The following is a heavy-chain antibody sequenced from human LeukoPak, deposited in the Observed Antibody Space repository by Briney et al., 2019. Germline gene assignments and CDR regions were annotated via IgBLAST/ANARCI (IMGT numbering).Heavy chain of an antibody. D-gene: IGHD3-22*01. CDR3: ARVRGDSSGDY. J-gene: IGHJ4*02. Sequence: SETLSLTCTASGGSIPSGSYYWSWIRQHPGKGLEWIGYISYSGSTYSNPSLKSRLTISLDTSKNHFSLKLSSVTAADTAVYYCARVRGDSSGDYWGQGTLVSVSS. V-gene: IGHV4-31*03. CDR2: ISYSGST. CDR1: GGSIPSGSYY.